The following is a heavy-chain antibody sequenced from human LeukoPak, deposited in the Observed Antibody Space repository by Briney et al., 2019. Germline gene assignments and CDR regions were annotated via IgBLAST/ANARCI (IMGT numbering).Heavy chain of an antibody. CDR2: ISGSGGST. V-gene: IGHV3-23*01. J-gene: IGHJ5*01. CDR1: GFTFSSYA. CDR3: AKDRIAAAGNNWFDP. Sequence: GGSLRLSCAASGFTFSSYAMSWVRQAPGKGLDWDSAISGSGGSTYYADSVKGRFTISRDNSKNTLYLQMNSLRAEDTAVYYCAKDRIAAAGNNWFDPWGQGTLFTVSS. D-gene: IGHD6-13*01.